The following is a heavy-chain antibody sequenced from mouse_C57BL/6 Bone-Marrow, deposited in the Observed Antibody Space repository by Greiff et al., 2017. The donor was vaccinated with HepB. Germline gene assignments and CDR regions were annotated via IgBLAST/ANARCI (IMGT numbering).Heavy chain of an antibody. CDR3: ARGFRDY. V-gene: IGHV3-6*01. J-gene: IGHJ2*01. D-gene: IGHD3-1*01. CDR2: ISYDGSN. Sequence: EVQLQESGPGLVKPSQSLSLTCSVTGYSITSGYYWNWIRQFPGNKLEWMGYISYDGSNNYNPSLKNRISITRDTSKNQFFLKLNSVTTEDTATYYCARGFRDYWGQGTTRTVSS. CDR1: GYSITSGYY.